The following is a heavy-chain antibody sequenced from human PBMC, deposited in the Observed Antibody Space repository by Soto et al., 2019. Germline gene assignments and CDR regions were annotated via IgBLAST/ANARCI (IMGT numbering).Heavy chain of an antibody. V-gene: IGHV1-2*02. J-gene: IGHJ5*02. CDR2: INPNSGAT. CDR3: ARGGGTILAPLP. Sequence: ASVKVSCKAFGYTLTGYFMHWVRQAPGQGLEWLGWINPNSGATKYAQKFQGRVTLTRDTSINTAYMEMSMLRSDDTAGYYCARGGGTILAPLPWGQGTLVTVSS. D-gene: IGHD3-3*01. CDR1: GYTLTGYF.